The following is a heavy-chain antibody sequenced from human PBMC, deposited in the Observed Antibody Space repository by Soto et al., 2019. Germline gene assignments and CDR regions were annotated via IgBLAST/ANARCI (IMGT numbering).Heavy chain of an antibody. CDR1: GGTFSSYA. D-gene: IGHD6-13*01. Sequence: RASVKVSCKASGGTFSSYAISWVRQAPGQGLEWMGGIIPIFGTANYAQKFQGRVTITADKSTSTAYMELSSLRSEDMAVYYCASASRGMGFDYWGQGTLVTVSS. CDR3: ASASRGMGFDY. V-gene: IGHV1-69*06. CDR2: IIPIFGTA. J-gene: IGHJ4*02.